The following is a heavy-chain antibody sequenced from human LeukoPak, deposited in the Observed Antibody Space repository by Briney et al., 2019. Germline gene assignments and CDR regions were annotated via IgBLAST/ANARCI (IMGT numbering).Heavy chain of an antibody. CDR2: INHSGST. D-gene: IGHD3-3*01. CDR1: GGSFSGYY. V-gene: IGHV4-34*01. Sequence: SETLSLTCAVYGGSFSGYYWSWIRQPPGKGLEWIGEINHSGSTNYNPSLKSRVTISVDTSKNQFSLKLSSVTAADTAVYYCARRGVSITIFGATTYNWFDPWGQGTLVTVSS. CDR3: ARRGVSITIFGATTYNWFDP. J-gene: IGHJ5*02.